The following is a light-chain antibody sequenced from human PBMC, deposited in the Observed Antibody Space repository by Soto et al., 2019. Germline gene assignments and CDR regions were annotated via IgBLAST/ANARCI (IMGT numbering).Light chain of an antibody. Sequence: DIQITQSPSTLPASVGDRVTITFRASQSISSWLAWYQQKPGKAPKLLIYDASSLESGVPSRFSGSGSGTEFTLTISSLQPDDFATYYCQQYNSYWTFGQGTKVDIK. CDR1: QSISSW. J-gene: IGKJ1*01. CDR3: QQYNSYWT. CDR2: DAS. V-gene: IGKV1-5*01.